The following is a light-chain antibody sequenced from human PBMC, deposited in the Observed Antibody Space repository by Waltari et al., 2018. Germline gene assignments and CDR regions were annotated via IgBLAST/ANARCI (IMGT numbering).Light chain of an antibody. J-gene: IGLJ2*01. V-gene: IGLV2-14*03. CDR3: SSYTSISTPVV. Sequence: QSALTQPASVSGSPGQSITISCIGTSSDVGGYNYVSWYQQHPGKVPKLLICDFSNRPAGFSNLFSGSRSANTGSLPISGIQAEDEADYYCSSYTSISTPVVFGGGTKLTVL. CDR2: DFS. CDR1: SSDVGGYNY.